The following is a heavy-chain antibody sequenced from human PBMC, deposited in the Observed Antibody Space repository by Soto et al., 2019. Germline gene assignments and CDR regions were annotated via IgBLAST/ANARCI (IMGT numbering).Heavy chain of an antibody. V-gene: IGHV3-30*18. CDR1: GFTFSSYG. D-gene: IGHD6-13*01. CDR2: ISDDGSNK. Sequence: QVQLVESGGGVVQPGRSLRLSCAASGFTFSSYGMHWVRQAPGKGLEWVAVISDDGSNKYYADSVKGRFTISRDNSKNTLDLQLNSLSAEDTAVYYGAKDHRRIAAAGYRDYWGQGTLVTVSS. J-gene: IGHJ4*02. CDR3: AKDHRRIAAAGYRDY.